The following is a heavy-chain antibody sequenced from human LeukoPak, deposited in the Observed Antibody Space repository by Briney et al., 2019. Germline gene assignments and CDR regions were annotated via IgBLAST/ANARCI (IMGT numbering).Heavy chain of an antibody. J-gene: IGHJ5*02. CDR2: ISWNSGSI. CDR1: GFTFDDYA. CDR3: AKGGSGSYLS. V-gene: IGHV3-9*01. D-gene: IGHD3-10*01. Sequence: GGSLRLSCAAPGFTFDDYAMHWVRQAPGKGLEWVSGISWNSGSIGYADSVKGRFTISRDNAKNSLYLQMNSLRAEDTALYYCAKGGSGSYLSWGQGTLVTVSS.